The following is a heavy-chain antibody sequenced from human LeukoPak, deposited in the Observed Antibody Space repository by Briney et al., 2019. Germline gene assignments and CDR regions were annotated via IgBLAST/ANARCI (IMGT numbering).Heavy chain of an antibody. CDR2: ISWNSGSI. Sequence: GRSLRLSCAGSGFTFDDYAMHLVRQAPGKGLEWVSGISWNSGSIGYADSVKGRFTISRDNAKNSLYLQMNSLRAEDMALYYCAKDLQWELLLAFDIWGQGTMVTVSS. J-gene: IGHJ3*02. CDR3: AKDLQWELLLAFDI. D-gene: IGHD1-26*01. V-gene: IGHV3-9*03. CDR1: GFTFDDYA.